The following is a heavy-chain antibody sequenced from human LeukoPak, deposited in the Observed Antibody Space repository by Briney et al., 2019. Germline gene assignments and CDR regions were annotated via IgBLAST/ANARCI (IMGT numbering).Heavy chain of an antibody. Sequence: ASVTVSCKASGYTFTSYDINWVRQAPGQGLEWMGWMNPNSGNTGYAQKFQGRVTMTRNTSISTAYMELSSLRSEDTAVYYCARGGLWFGELNAFDIWGQGTMVTVSS. V-gene: IGHV1-8*01. CDR1: GYTFTSYD. CDR2: MNPNSGNT. D-gene: IGHD3-10*01. CDR3: ARGGLWFGELNAFDI. J-gene: IGHJ3*02.